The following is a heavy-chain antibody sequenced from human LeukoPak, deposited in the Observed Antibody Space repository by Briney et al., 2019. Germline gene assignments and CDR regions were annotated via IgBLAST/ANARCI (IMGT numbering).Heavy chain of an antibody. D-gene: IGHD4-23*01. Sequence: GGSLRLSCAASGFTFSSYSMNWVRQAPGKGLEWVSSISSISRYIYYGDSVKGRLHISRDNAKNSLYLHMNSLRAEDTAVYYCTRVWDDYGGKPDAFDIWGQGTMVTVSS. J-gene: IGHJ3*02. V-gene: IGHV3-21*01. CDR1: GFTFSSYS. CDR3: TRVWDDYGGKPDAFDI. CDR2: ISSISRYI.